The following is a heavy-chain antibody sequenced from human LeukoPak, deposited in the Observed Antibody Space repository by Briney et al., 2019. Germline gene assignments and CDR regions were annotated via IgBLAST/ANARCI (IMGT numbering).Heavy chain of an antibody. CDR3: AKASGFTVTPGYFDY. D-gene: IGHD4-17*01. V-gene: IGHV3-9*01. J-gene: IGHJ4*02. CDR1: GFTFDDYA. CDR2: ISWNSGGI. Sequence: PGRSLRLSCAASGFTFDDYAMHWVRQAPGKGLEWVSGISWNSGGIGYADSVKGRFTISRDNAKNSLYLQMNSLRAEDTALYYCAKASGFTVTPGYFDYWGQGTLVTVSS.